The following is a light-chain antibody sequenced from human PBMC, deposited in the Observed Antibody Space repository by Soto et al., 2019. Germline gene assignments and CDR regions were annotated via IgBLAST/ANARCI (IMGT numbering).Light chain of an antibody. CDR3: ATWDDSLNAAV. CDR1: TSTIGGNT. V-gene: IGLV1-44*01. CDR2: FND. Sequence: QSVLTQPPSLSGTPGRRFTSFFPGSTSTIGGNTVHWYQHLPGPAPKLLIYFNDQRPSGVPARFSGSTSGTSASLAISGLQSDDEAHYYCATWDDSLNAAVFGGGTQLTVL. J-gene: IGLJ7*01.